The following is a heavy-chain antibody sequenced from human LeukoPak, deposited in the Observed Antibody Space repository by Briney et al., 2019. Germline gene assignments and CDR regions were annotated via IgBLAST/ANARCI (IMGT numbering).Heavy chain of an antibody. Sequence: SETLSLTCTVSGGSISSCDWSWIRKPPGKGLEWIGYIYYSGSTNYNPSLKSRVTISVDTSKNQFSLKLSSVTAADTAVYYCAGGYRVGATPYYFDYWGQGTLVTVSS. CDR1: GGSISSCD. CDR2: IYYSGST. J-gene: IGHJ4*02. V-gene: IGHV4-59*08. D-gene: IGHD1-26*01. CDR3: AGGYRVGATPYYFDY.